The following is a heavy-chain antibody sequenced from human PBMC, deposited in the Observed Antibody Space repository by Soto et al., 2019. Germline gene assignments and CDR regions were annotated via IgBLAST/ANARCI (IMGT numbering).Heavy chain of an antibody. Sequence: PGESLKISCKGSGYSFTSYWIGWVRQMPGKGLEWMGIIYPGDSDTRYSPSFQGQVTISADKSISTAYLQLSSLKASDTAMYYCARHYFPYYYDSSGYFAFDIWGQGTMVTVSS. CDR1: GYSFTSYW. CDR3: ARHYFPYYYDSSGYFAFDI. J-gene: IGHJ3*02. D-gene: IGHD3-22*01. V-gene: IGHV5-51*01. CDR2: IYPGDSDT.